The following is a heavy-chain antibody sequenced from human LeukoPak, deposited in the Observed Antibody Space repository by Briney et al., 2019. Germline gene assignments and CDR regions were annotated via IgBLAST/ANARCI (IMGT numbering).Heavy chain of an antibody. CDR1: GFTFSSYA. V-gene: IGHV3-23*01. D-gene: IGHD6-19*01. CDR2: ISTGGSST. J-gene: IGHJ4*02. Sequence: GGSLRLSCAASGFTFSSYAMSWVRQAPGKGLEWVSTISTGGSSTYYADSVKDRFFISRDNSENTLSLQMNSLRAEDTAMYYCAKDATGYSSGGGYFDYWGQGALVTVSS. CDR3: AKDATGYSSGGGYFDY.